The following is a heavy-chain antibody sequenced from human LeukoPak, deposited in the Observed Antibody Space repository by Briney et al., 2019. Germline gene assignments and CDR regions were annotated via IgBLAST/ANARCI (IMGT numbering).Heavy chain of an antibody. V-gene: IGHV5-51*01. CDR2: IYPGDSDS. CDR1: GYSFSTYW. CDR3: ARLRDSSGWSPLDY. D-gene: IGHD6-19*01. Sequence: GESLEISCKGSGYSFSTYWIGWVRQLPGKGLEWMGFIYPGDSDSRYSPSFQGQVTISADKSVNTAYLQWSSLKASDTAMYYCARLRDSSGWSPLDYWGQGTLVTVS. J-gene: IGHJ4*02.